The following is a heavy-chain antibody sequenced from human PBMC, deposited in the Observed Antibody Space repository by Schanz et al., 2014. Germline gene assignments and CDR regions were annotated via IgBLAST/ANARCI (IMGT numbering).Heavy chain of an antibody. CDR3: AKHVRSLTGNDY. Sequence: QVQLVESGGGLVKPGGSLRLSCAASGFTFSDYYMTWIRQAPGKGLEWISYISNSGTYTKYADSVKGRFVISRDNARSSLYLQMSSLRDGDTAVYYCAKHVRSLTGNDYWGQGTLVTVSS. CDR2: ISNSGTYT. J-gene: IGHJ4*02. D-gene: IGHD3-9*01. V-gene: IGHV3-11*05. CDR1: GFTFSDYY.